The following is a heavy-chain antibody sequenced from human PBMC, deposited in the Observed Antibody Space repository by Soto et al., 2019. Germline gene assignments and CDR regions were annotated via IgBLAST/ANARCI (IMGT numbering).Heavy chain of an antibody. Sequence: PSESLSLTCSVAGGDLNTYSWTLIRPPAETRLELIGRIYTSARINYNPSLPGRVAFSADTSTNKVSLQLASVTAAATAVYYCARDREAGYNFYYGMDGWGQGTTVT. J-gene: IGHJ6*02. D-gene: IGHD6-19*01. CDR3: ARDREAGYNFYYGMDG. CDR1: GGDLNTYS. V-gene: IGHV4-4*07. CDR2: IYTSARI.